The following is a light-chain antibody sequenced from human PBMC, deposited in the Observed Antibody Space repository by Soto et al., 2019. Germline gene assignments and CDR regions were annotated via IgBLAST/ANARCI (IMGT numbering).Light chain of an antibody. V-gene: IGKV3D-15*01. Sequence: EIVLTQSPATLSLSPGEISTLSFRASQSISHFLAWYQQKPGQAPRLLIYGSSNRATGIPARFSGDGSGTEFTLTISSLQSEDFGIYYCQKYNQWPWTFGPGTKVDIK. J-gene: IGKJ1*01. CDR3: QKYNQWPWT. CDR2: GSS. CDR1: QSISHF.